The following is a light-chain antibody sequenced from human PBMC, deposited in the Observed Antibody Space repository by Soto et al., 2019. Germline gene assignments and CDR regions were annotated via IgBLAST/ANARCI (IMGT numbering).Light chain of an antibody. Sequence: EIEMTQSPATLSGSPGERATLSCRASQSVSSNLAWYQQKLGQAPRLLIYGASTRATGIPARFSGSGSGPEFTLTISSLQSEDFAVYYCQQYNNWPSWTFGQGTKVDIK. J-gene: IGKJ1*01. CDR3: QQYNNWPSWT. CDR2: GAS. V-gene: IGKV3-15*01. CDR1: QSVSSN.